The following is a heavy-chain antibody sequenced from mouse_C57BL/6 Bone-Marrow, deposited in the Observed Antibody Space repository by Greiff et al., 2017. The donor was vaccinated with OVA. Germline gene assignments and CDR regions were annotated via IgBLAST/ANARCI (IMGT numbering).Heavy chain of an antibody. Sequence: EVLLLESGGGLVKPGGSLKLSCAASGFTFSSYAMSWVRQTPEKRLEWVATISAGGSCTYYPDNVKGRFTISKDNAKNNLYLRMSHLKSEDTAMYSSAGGLTGTWFAYWGQGTLVTVSA. D-gene: IGHD4-1*01. J-gene: IGHJ3*01. CDR1: GFTFSSYA. CDR2: ISAGGSCT. CDR3: AGGLTGTWFAY. V-gene: IGHV5-4*01.